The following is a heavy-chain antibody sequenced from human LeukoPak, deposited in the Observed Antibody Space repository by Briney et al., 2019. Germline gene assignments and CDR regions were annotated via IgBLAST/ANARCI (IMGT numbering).Heavy chain of an antibody. J-gene: IGHJ4*02. CDR2: IWYDGGNT. D-gene: IGHD6-6*01. CDR3: AKAVPAAIPIAARPLIY. V-gene: IGHV3-33*06. CDR1: GLTFSGYD. Sequence: GGSLRLSCTASGLTFSGYDMHWVRQAPGKGLEWVALIWYDGGNTYYVDSVKGRFTVSRDNSKNTLYLQMNSLRAEDTAVYYCAKAVPAAIPIAARPLIYWGQGTLVTVSS.